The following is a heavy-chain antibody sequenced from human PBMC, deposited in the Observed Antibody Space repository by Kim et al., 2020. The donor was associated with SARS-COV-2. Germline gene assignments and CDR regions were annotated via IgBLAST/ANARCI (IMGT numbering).Heavy chain of an antibody. CDR3: ARGKRTSIVLPGFGPLGHRVYTFDP. CDR1: GGSFSGYY. D-gene: IGHD2-2*02. V-gene: IGHV4-34*01. Sequence: SETLSLTCAVYGGSFSGYYWSWIRQPPGKGLEWIGEINHSGSTNYNPSLKSRVTISVDTSKNQFSLKLSSVTAADTAVYYCARGKRTSIVLPGFGPLGHRVYTFDPWGQGTLVTVSS. J-gene: IGHJ5*02. CDR2: INHSGST.